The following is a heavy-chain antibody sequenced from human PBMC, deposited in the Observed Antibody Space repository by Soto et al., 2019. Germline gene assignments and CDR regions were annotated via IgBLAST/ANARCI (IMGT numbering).Heavy chain of an antibody. D-gene: IGHD2-15*01. CDR3: ARAGCDGGSCYTLVGLRYGMDV. J-gene: IGHJ6*02. CDR1: GSIPSTYA. CDR2: ISYEGNNK. Sequence: QVQLVESGGGVVQPGRSLRLSCAASGSIPSTYAMYGVRQAPGKGLGGVAVISYEGNNKYYADSVKGRFPISRDNSKNTLYLKMNSLRAEATAVYYCARAGCDGGSCYTLVGLRYGMDVWGQGTTVTVSS. V-gene: IGHV3-30-3*01.